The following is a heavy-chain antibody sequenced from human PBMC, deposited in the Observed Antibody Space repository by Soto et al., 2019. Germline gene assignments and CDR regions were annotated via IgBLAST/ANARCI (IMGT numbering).Heavy chain of an antibody. CDR3: AREGPFDY. V-gene: IGHV3-53*01. J-gene: IGHJ4*02. Sequence: VGSLRLSCAASGFTVSSNYMSWVRQAPGKGLEWVSVIYINGSTYYSDSVKGRFTISRDNSKNTLYLQMNSLRAEGTAVYYCAREGPFDYWGQGTLVTVSS. CDR2: IYINGST. CDR1: GFTVSSNY.